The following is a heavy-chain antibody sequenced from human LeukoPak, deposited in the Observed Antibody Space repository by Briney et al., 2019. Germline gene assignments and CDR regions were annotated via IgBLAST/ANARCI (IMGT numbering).Heavy chain of an antibody. D-gene: IGHD3-10*01. CDR1: GYTLTSYG. V-gene: IGHV1-18*01. Sequence: ASVKVSCKASGYTLTSYGISWVRQAPGQGLEWMGWISAYNGNTNYAQKLQGRVTMTTDTSTSTAYMELRSLRSDDTAVYYCASEVRVRGVIKEDAFDIWGQGTMVTVSS. CDR2: ISAYNGNT. J-gene: IGHJ3*02. CDR3: ASEVRVRGVIKEDAFDI.